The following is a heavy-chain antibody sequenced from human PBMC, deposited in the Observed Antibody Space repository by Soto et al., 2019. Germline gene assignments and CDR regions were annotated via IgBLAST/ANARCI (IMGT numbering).Heavy chain of an antibody. D-gene: IGHD3-10*01. Sequence: SETLSLTCAVYGGSFSGYYWRWIRQPPGKGLKWIGEINHSGSTNYNPSLKSRVPIPVDTSKHQLSLTMTSVTAADTAVYYCARGLLLPYGSGSHYYYIYGMDVWGQVTAVTVS. J-gene: IGHJ6*02. V-gene: IGHV4-34*01. CDR3: ARGLLLPYGSGSHYYYIYGMDV. CDR1: GGSFSGYY. CDR2: INHSGST.